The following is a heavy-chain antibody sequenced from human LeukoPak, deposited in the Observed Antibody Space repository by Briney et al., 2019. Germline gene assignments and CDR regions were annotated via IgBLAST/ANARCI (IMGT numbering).Heavy chain of an antibody. CDR2: ISWDGGAT. CDR1: EFTFDDYS. V-gene: IGHV3-43*01. Sequence: GGSLRLSCAASEFTFDDYSMHWVRQAPGKGLEWVSLISWDGGATYYADSVKSRFTISRDNSKNSLYLQMNSLRTEDTAVYYCAKSDNPWEPVNPFDYWGQGTLVTVSS. D-gene: IGHD1-26*01. CDR3: AKSDNPWEPVNPFDY. J-gene: IGHJ4*02.